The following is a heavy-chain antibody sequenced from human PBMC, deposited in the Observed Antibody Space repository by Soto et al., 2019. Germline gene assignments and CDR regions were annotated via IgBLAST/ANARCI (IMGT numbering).Heavy chain of an antibody. CDR2: INPNSGGT. CDR3: ASGDCSGGSCYGTFDY. D-gene: IGHD2-15*01. CDR1: GYTFTGYY. Sequence: SVKVSCKASGYTFTGYYMHWVRQAPGQGLEWMGWINPNSGGTNYAQKFQGRVTMTRDTSISTAYMELSRLRSDDTAVYYCASGDCSGGSCYGTFDYWGQGTLVTVSS. J-gene: IGHJ4*02. V-gene: IGHV1-2*02.